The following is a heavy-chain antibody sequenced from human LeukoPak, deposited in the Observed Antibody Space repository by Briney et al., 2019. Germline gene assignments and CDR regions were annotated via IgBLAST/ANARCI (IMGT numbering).Heavy chain of an antibody. CDR1: GGSFSGYY. Sequence: SETLSLTCAVYGGSFSGYYWSWIRQPPGKGLEWIGEINHSGSTNYNPSLKSRVTISVDTSKNQFSLKLSSVTAADTAVYYCARGPKNCGGGSCYLPFDYWGQGTLVTVSS. J-gene: IGHJ4*02. CDR3: ARGPKNCGGGSCYLPFDY. CDR2: INHSGST. V-gene: IGHV4-34*01. D-gene: IGHD2-15*01.